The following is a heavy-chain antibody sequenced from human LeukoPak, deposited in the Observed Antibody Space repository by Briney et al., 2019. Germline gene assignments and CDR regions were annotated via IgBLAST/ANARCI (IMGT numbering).Heavy chain of an antibody. Sequence: ASVKVSCKASGYTFTSYGISWVRQAPGQGLEWMGWISAYNGNTNYAQKLQGRVTMTTDTSTSTAYMELRSLRSDDTAVNYCAREPNYYDSSQDAFDIWGQGTMVTVSS. D-gene: IGHD3-22*01. J-gene: IGHJ3*02. CDR3: AREPNYYDSSQDAFDI. CDR1: GYTFTSYG. CDR2: ISAYNGNT. V-gene: IGHV1-18*01.